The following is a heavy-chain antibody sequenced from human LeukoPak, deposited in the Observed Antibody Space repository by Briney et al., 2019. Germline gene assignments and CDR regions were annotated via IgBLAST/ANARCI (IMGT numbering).Heavy chain of an antibody. CDR3: SRLLVERATISLPTSYYYGMDV. CDR2: ISSSSSYT. V-gene: IGHV3-11*03. CDR1: GFTFSDYY. D-gene: IGHD5-24*01. J-gene: IGHJ6*04. Sequence: PGESLRLSCAASGFTFSDYYMSWLRQAPGKGLEWVSYISSSSSYTNYADSVKVRFTISRDNAKNSLYLQINSLRAEYTDVCSCSRLLVERATISLPTSYYYGMDVGGEGTTVTVSS.